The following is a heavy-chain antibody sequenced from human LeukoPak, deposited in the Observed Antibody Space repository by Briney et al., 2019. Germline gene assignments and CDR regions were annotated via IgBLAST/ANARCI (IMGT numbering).Heavy chain of an antibody. CDR2: IYYSGST. J-gene: IGHJ6*03. CDR1: GGSISSSSYY. CDR3: ARGDYYYMDV. Sequence: SETLSLTCTVSGGSISSSSYYWGWIRQPPGKGLEWIGSIYYSGSTYYNPSLKSRVTISVDTSKNQFSLKLSSVTAADTAVYYCARGDYYYMDVWGKGTTVTDSS. V-gene: IGHV4-39*01.